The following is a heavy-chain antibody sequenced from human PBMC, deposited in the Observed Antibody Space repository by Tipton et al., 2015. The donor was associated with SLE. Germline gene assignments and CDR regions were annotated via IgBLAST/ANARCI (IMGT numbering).Heavy chain of an antibody. CDR3: ARGYLRSSWTVDYFDY. Sequence: TLSLTCTVSGGSISSGGYYWSWIRPHPGKGLGWIGDIYYSGSTYYNPSLKSRVTISVDTSKNQFSLKLSSVTAADTAVYYCARGYLRSSWTVDYFDYWGQGTLVTVSS. D-gene: IGHD6-13*01. J-gene: IGHJ4*02. CDR1: GGSISSGGYY. V-gene: IGHV4-31*03. CDR2: IYYSGST.